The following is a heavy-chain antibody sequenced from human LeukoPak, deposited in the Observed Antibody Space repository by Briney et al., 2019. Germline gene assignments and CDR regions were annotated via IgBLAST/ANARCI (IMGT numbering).Heavy chain of an antibody. D-gene: IGHD5-12*01. V-gene: IGHV3-33*01. J-gene: IGHJ4*02. CDR2: IRYDGGTK. CDR3: ARAYSRESGYDFVFEN. CDR1: GFTFSNYG. Sequence: QPGGSLRLSCAASGFTFSNYGVHWVRQAPGKGLEWVAVIRYDGGTKYYADSVKGRFTISRDNSKNTVYLEMNSLRAEDTAVYYCARAYSRESGYDFVFENWGQGTLVSVSS.